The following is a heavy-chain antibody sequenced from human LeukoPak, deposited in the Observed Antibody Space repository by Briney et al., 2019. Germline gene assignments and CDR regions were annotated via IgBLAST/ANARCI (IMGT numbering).Heavy chain of an antibody. Sequence: GGSLRPSCVASGSTLSTYRMNWVRQAPGKGLEWVSYISTSSSTIYYADSVKGRFTISRDNAKNSLYLQMNSLRAEDTAVYYCARDLRYSSSFYGMDVWGQGTTVTVSS. CDR1: GSTLSTYR. J-gene: IGHJ6*02. V-gene: IGHV3-48*01. D-gene: IGHD6-6*01. CDR3: ARDLRYSSSFYGMDV. CDR2: ISTSSSTI.